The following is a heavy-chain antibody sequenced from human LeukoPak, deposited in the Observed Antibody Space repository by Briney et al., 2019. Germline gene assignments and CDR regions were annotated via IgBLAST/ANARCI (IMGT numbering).Heavy chain of an antibody. CDR1: GGSISSYY. D-gene: IGHD6-19*01. CDR3: ARSSGWFFYFHY. J-gene: IGHJ4*02. CDR2: IYYSGST. V-gene: IGHV4-59*08. Sequence: PSETLSLTCTVSGGSISSYYWSWIRQPPGEGLEWIGYIYYSGSTSYNPSLKSRVTISLDTSKNQFSLKLNSVTAADTAVYYCARSSGWFFYFHYWGQGTLVPVSS.